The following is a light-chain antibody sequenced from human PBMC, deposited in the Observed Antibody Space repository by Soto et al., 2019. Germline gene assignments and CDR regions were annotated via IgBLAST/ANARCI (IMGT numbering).Light chain of an antibody. CDR3: QQYGSSPHT. J-gene: IGKJ2*01. V-gene: IGKV3-20*01. CDR1: QSVSSSY. CDR2: GAS. Sequence: EIVLTQSPGTLSLSPGESATLSCRGSQSVSSSYLAWYQHKPGQAPRLLIYGASSRATGIPDRFSGSGSGTDFTLTISRLEPEDFAVYYCQQYGSSPHTFGQGTKLEIK.